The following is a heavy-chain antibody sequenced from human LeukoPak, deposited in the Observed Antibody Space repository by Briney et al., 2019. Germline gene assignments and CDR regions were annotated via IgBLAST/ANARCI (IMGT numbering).Heavy chain of an antibody. CDR3: VKEARYCNGGSCYAVLDY. CDR2: VSGSGGTT. D-gene: IGHD2-15*01. V-gene: IGHV3-23*01. Sequence: GGSLRLSCAASGFTFSSYTMSCVRQAPGKGLERVSAVSGSGGTTYYTDSVKGRFTISRDNSKNTLYLQMNSLRVEDTAVYYCVKEARYCNGGSCYAVLDYWGQGTLVTVSS. CDR1: GFTFSSYT. J-gene: IGHJ4*02.